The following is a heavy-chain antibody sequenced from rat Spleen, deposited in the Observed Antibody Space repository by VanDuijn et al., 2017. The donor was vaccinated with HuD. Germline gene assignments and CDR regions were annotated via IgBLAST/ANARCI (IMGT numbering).Heavy chain of an antibody. Sequence: EVQLVESDGGLVQPGRSLKLSCAASEFTVSDYNMAWVRQAPKKGLEWVATIMYDGSRAYYPDSVKGRFTISRDNAENTIYLQMNSLRSEDTATYYCAKDGRSGYHFDYWGQGVMVTVSS. CDR2: IMYDGSRA. D-gene: IGHD4-3*01. CDR3: AKDGRSGYHFDY. CDR1: EFTVSDYN. V-gene: IGHV5S10*01. J-gene: IGHJ2*01.